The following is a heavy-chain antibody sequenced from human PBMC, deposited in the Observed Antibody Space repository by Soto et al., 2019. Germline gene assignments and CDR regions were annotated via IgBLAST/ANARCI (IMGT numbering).Heavy chain of an antibody. D-gene: IGHD3-10*01. CDR3: TRVPMMYYGAGTYGYFVS. Sequence: TLSLTRTVQGVSFTGDYWSWLRQPPGQGLDRLGAMSHSGSPNANPSLKSRVTISVDRSNHPYSLNLTSVTAPDKAFYYCTRVPMMYYGAGTYGYFVSWGQGTLVA. V-gene: IGHV4-34*01. CDR2: MSHSGSP. CDR1: GVSFTGDY. J-gene: IGHJ4*02.